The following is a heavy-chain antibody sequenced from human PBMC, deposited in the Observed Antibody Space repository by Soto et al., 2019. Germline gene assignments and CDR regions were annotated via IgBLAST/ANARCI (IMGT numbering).Heavy chain of an antibody. CDR3: ARGPKMATIGYYYYYYGMDV. CDR2: IYYSGST. J-gene: IGHJ6*02. V-gene: IGHV4-59*01. Sequence: SETLSLTCTVSGGSISSYYWSWIRQPPGKGLEWIGYIYYSGSTNYNPSLKSRVTISVDTSKNQFSLKLSSVTAADTAVYYCARGPKMATIGYYYYYYGMDVWGQGTTVAVSS. CDR1: GGSISSYY. D-gene: IGHD5-12*01.